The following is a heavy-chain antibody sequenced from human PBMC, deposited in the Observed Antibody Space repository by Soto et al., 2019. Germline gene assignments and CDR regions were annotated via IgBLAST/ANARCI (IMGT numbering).Heavy chain of an antibody. D-gene: IGHD6-13*01. CDR1: GVAFSSHA. V-gene: IGHV3-23*01. Sequence: GGALRLSCTASGVAFSSHAMTWVRQAPGKGLEWVSSISGSGSSTYDANSVKGRFTIARDNSKNTVYLQKNSLSPEDTAVYFCASPAGSTSPWYPPWYDCCGQGTLVTVSS. CDR3: ASPAGSTSPWYPPWYDC. CDR2: ISGSGSST. J-gene: IGHJ5*01.